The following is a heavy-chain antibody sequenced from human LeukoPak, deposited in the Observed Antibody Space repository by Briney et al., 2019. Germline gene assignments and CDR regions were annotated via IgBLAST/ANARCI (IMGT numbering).Heavy chain of an antibody. CDR2: IDSDGSST. Sequence: PGGSLRLSCVASGFIFSNYRMQWVRQAPGKGLVWVSRIDSDGSSTCYADSLKGRFTISRDNSKNTLYLQMNSLRAEDTAVYYCVRTSSMSLDNWGQGTLVHGSS. J-gene: IGHJ4*02. D-gene: IGHD2-2*01. CDR1: GFIFSNYR. CDR3: VRTSSMSLDN. V-gene: IGHV3-74*01.